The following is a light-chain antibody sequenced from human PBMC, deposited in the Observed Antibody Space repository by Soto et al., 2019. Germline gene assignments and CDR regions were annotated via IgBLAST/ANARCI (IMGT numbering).Light chain of an antibody. J-gene: IGKJ4*01. V-gene: IGKV3-20*01. CDR3: QQYGSSPT. CDR1: QSVSSSY. Sequence: EILMTQSPGTLSLSPGERATLSCRASQSVSSSYLAWYQQKPGHAPRLLIYGASSRATGIPDRLSGSGSGTDFTLTISRLEPEDFAVYYCQQYGSSPTFGGGTKVDIK. CDR2: GAS.